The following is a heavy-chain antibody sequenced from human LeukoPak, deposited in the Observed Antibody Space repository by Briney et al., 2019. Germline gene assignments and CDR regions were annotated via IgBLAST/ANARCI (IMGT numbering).Heavy chain of an antibody. J-gene: IGHJ4*02. CDR3: ARGAPHKKNYDYVWGSYRPPYYYFDY. D-gene: IGHD3-16*02. CDR2: INRSGST. CDR1: GFTFSSYA. Sequence: GSLRLSCAASGFTFSSYAMSWVRQPPGKGLEWIGEINRSGSTNYNPSLKSRVTISVDTSKNQFSLKLSSVTAADTAVFYCARGAPHKKNYDYVWGSYRPPYYYFDYWGQGTLVTVSS. V-gene: IGHV4-34*01.